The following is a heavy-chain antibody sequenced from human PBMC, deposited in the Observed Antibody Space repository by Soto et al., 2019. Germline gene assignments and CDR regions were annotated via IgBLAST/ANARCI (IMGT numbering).Heavy chain of an antibody. D-gene: IGHD4-17*01. Sequence: PGGSLRLSCAASGFTFSSYTMNWVRQAPGKGLEWVSSISSSSNYIYYADSVKGRFTISRDNAKNSLYLQMNSLRAEDTAVYYCAKARESYGDSTTDYWGQGALVTVSS. CDR2: ISSSSNYI. CDR3: AKARESYGDSTTDY. CDR1: GFTFSSYT. J-gene: IGHJ4*02. V-gene: IGHV3-21*01.